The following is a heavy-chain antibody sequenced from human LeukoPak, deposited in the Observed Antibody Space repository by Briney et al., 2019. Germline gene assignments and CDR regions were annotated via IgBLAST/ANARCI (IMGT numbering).Heavy chain of an antibody. D-gene: IGHD6-19*01. V-gene: IGHV3-30*03. J-gene: IGHJ4*02. CDR2: ISYDGSNK. CDR3: ARYDSSGFD. CDR1: GFTFSSYG. Sequence: GRSLRLSCAASGFTFSSYGMHWVRQAPGKGLEWVAVISYDGSNKYYADSVKGRFTISRDNAKNSLYLQMNSLRAEDTAVYYCARYDSSGFDWGQGTLVTVSS.